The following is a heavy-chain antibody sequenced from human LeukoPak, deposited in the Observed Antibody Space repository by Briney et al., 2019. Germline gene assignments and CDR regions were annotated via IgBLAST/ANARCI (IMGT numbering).Heavy chain of an antibody. Sequence: SETLSLTCAVYGGSFSGYYWSWIRQPPGKGLEWIGEINHSGSTNYNPSLKSRVTISVDTSKNQFSLKLSSVTAADTAVYYCARALMTTVTTGWFDPWGQGTLVTVSS. CDR2: INHSGST. V-gene: IGHV4-34*01. D-gene: IGHD4-17*01. CDR1: GGSFSGYY. J-gene: IGHJ5*02. CDR3: ARALMTTVTTGWFDP.